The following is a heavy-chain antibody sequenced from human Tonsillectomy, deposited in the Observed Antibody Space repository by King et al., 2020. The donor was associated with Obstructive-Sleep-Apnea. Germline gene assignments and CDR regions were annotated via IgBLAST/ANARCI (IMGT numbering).Heavy chain of an antibody. J-gene: IGHJ3*02. CDR3: ARGDGYNHDAFDI. D-gene: IGHD5-24*01. CDR1: GFTFRSYG. Sequence: VQLVESGGGVVQPGRSLRLSCAASGFTFRSYGMHWVRQAPGKGLEWVAGIWYDGSNKYYGDSVKGRFTISRDNSKNTLYLQMNSLRAEDTAVYYCARGDGYNHDAFDIWGQGTMVTVSS. CDR2: IWYDGSNK. V-gene: IGHV3-33*01.